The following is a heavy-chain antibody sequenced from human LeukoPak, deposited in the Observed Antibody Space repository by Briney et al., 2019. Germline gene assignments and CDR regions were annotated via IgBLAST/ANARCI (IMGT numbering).Heavy chain of an antibody. J-gene: IGHJ5*02. CDR1: GGTFSSYA. D-gene: IGHD5-12*01. V-gene: IGHV1-69*05. Sequence: SVKVSCKASGGTFSSYAISWVRQAPGQGLEWMGRIIPIFGTANYAQKFQGRVTITTDESTSTAYMELSSLRSEDTAVYYCARVSAGDINWFDPWGQGTLVTVSS. CDR2: IIPIFGTA. CDR3: ARVSAGDINWFDP.